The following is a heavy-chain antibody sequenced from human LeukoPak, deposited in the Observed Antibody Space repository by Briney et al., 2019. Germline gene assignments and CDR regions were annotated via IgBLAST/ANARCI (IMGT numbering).Heavy chain of an antibody. J-gene: IGHJ4*02. Sequence: GGSLRLSCAASGFTFSSYEMNWVRQAPGKGLEWVSYISSSGSTIYYADSVKGRFTISRDNAKNSLYLQMNSLRAEDTAVYYCARTYSDYDFWSGYYRGAYYFDYWGQGTLVTVSS. CDR2: ISSSGSTI. CDR3: ARTYSDYDFWSGYYRGAYYFDY. D-gene: IGHD3-3*01. V-gene: IGHV3-48*03. CDR1: GFTFSSYE.